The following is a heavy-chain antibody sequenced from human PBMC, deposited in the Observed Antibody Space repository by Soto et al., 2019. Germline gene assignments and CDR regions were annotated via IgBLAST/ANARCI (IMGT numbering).Heavy chain of an antibody. CDR3: ARDGPYYYASRMDV. CDR2: LHSGGDT. J-gene: IGHJ6*02. Sequence: EVQLVESGGGLVQPGGSLRLSCVASGIPVSSNYMTWVRQAPGKGLEWVSVLHSGGDTYYANSVKGRFTISRHDSTNTLYLQMHSLPPEDTAVYYCARDGPYYYASRMDVWGQGTTVTVSS. V-gene: IGHV3-53*04. CDR1: GIPVSSNY. D-gene: IGHD3-10*01.